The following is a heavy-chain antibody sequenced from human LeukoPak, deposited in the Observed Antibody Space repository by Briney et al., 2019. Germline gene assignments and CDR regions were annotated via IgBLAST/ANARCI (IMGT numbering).Heavy chain of an antibody. CDR2: ISGSGGST. CDR1: GFTFSSYA. V-gene: IGHV3-23*01. Sequence: GGSLRLSCAASGFTFSSYAMSWVRQAPGKGLEWVSAISGSGGSTYYADSVKGRFTISRDNSKNTLYLQMNSLRAEDTAVYYWAKDRDHFHWLLGWFDPWCQGTLVTVSS. CDR3: AKDRDHFHWLLGWFDP. J-gene: IGHJ5*02. D-gene: IGHD3-9*01.